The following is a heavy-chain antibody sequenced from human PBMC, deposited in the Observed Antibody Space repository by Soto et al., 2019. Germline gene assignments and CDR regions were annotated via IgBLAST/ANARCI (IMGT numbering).Heavy chain of an antibody. CDR3: ARGGFYYYGMDV. CDR1: GGSISSYY. J-gene: IGHJ6*02. V-gene: IGHV4-59*01. Sequence: SETLSLTCTVSGGSISSYYWNWIRQPPGKGLQWIGHIFYSGSTNYNPSLKSRVTISVDTSKNQFSLKLTSVTAADTAVYFCARGGFYYYGMDVWGQGTTVTV. CDR2: IFYSGST.